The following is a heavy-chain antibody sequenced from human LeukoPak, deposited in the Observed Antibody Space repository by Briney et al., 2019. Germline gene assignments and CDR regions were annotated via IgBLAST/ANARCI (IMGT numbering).Heavy chain of an antibody. CDR3: ARHSLGDYGSFNFDY. J-gene: IGHJ4*02. CDR1: GGSFSGYY. D-gene: IGHD4-17*01. V-gene: IGHV4-34*01. CDR2: INHSGST. Sequence: SETLSLTCAVYGGSFSGYYWSWTRQPPGKGLEWIGEINHSGSTNYNPSLKSRVTISVDTSKSQFSLKLSSVTAADTAVYYCARHSLGDYGSFNFDYWGQGTLVTVSS.